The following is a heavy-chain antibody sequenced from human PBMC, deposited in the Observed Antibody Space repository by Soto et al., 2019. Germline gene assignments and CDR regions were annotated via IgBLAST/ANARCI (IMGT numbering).Heavy chain of an antibody. V-gene: IGHV3-11*01. D-gene: IGHD3-22*01. Sequence: GGSLRLSCAASGFTFSDYYMSWIRQAPGKGLEWVSYTSSSGSTIYYADSVKSRFTISRDNAKNSLYLQMNSLRAEDTAVYYCARGRYYYDSSGYQSYYYGMDVWGQGTTVTVSS. CDR2: TSSSGSTI. CDR1: GFTFSDYY. CDR3: ARGRYYYDSSGYQSYYYGMDV. J-gene: IGHJ6*02.